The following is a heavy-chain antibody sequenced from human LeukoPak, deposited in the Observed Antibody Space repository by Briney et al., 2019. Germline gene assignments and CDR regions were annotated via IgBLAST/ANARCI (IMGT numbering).Heavy chain of an antibody. CDR3: ARGPAADY. D-gene: IGHD2-15*01. J-gene: IGHJ4*02. V-gene: IGHV4-34*01. Sequence: PSETLSLTCAVYGGSFSGYYWSWIRQPPGKGLEWIGEINHSGSTNYNPSLKSRVTLSVDTSKNQFSLKLSSVTAADTAVYYCARGPAADYWGQGTLVTVSS. CDR2: INHSGST. CDR1: GGSFSGYY.